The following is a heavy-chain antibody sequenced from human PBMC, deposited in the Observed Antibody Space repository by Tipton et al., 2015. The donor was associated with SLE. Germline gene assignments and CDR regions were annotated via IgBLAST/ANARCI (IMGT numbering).Heavy chain of an antibody. D-gene: IGHD6-13*01. Sequence: TLSLTCVVYGGSFSSYYWTWIRQPPGKGLEWIGEINHSGSTYYNPSLKTRVTISVDTSKNQFSLKLSSVTAADTALYYCAGWLFSTSWYVLDSWGQGTLVTVSS. J-gene: IGHJ4*02. CDR2: INHSGST. V-gene: IGHV4-34*01. CDR3: AGWLFSTSWYVLDS. CDR1: GGSFSSYY.